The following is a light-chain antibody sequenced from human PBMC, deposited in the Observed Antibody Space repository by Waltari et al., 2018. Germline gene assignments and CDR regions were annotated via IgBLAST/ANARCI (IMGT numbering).Light chain of an antibody. CDR1: RSDVGGYHY. V-gene: IGLV2-14*03. Sequence: QSALSHPASVSGSPGQSITIFFTGTRSDVGGYHYASCYQQPPGNAPKLIMFDVTNRASGVSNRFSGSKSGNTAFLTISGLQTEDEADYYCSSYTSSSTQVFGGGTRLTVL. J-gene: IGLJ2*01. CDR2: DVT. CDR3: SSYTSSSTQV.